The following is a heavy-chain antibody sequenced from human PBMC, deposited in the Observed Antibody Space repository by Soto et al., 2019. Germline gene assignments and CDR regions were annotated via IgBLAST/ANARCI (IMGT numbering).Heavy chain of an antibody. V-gene: IGHV3-23*01. J-gene: IGHJ4*02. CDR1: GFTFSIYA. CDR2: ISDRGGSR. Sequence: TWGSLNLSCSASGFTFSIYAMSWVGQAPGKGLEWVSSISDRGGSRYYADSVKGRFTISRDNSKNTLYLQMNSLRAEDTAVYYCAKTVPITNFDYWGQGTLVTVSS. D-gene: IGHD3-10*01. CDR3: AKTVPITNFDY.